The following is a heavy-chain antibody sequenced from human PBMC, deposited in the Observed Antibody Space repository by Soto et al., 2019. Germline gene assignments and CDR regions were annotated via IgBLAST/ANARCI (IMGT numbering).Heavy chain of an antibody. V-gene: IGHV1-18*04. J-gene: IGHJ5*02. Sequence: QVQLVQSGAEVKKPGASVKVSCKASGYTFTSYGISWVRQAPGQGLEGMGWISAYNGNTNYAQMLQGRVTMTTDTSTSTAFMELRSLRSDDTAVYYCARAFELELRVCWFDPWGQGTLVTVSS. CDR1: GYTFTSYG. CDR3: ARAFELELRVCWFDP. CDR2: ISAYNGNT. D-gene: IGHD1-7*01.